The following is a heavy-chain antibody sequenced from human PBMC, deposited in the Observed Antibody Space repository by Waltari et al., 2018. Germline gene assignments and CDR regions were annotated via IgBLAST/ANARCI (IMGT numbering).Heavy chain of an antibody. V-gene: IGHV4-30-2*01. CDR2: IYYSGST. D-gene: IGHD3-3*01. J-gene: IGHJ4*02. CDR3: ARGVPKNDFWSGYLSPLFDY. Sequence: QLHLQESGSGLVKPSQTLSLTCAVSGCSANRGAYWTWIRQHPGKGLEWIGYIYYSGSTYYNPSLKSRVTISVDRSKNQSSLKLTSVTAADTAVYYCARGVPKNDFWSGYLSPLFDYWGQGTLVSVSS. CDR1: GCSANRGAY.